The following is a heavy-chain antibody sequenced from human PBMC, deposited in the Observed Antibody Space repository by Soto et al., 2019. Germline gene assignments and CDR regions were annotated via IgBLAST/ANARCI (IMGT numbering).Heavy chain of an antibody. CDR3: ATWHLREHAYDI. D-gene: IGHD3-10*01. Sequence: DVQLVASGGGLMQPGGSLRLSCAAFGFTVSGKKYVAWVRQAPGKGLEWVSALYDLDGTYYADSVKGRFTTSSDSSRTTVYLQMNDLRPDDTALYSCATWHLREHAYDIWGQGTTVTVSS. CDR1: GFTVSGKKY. V-gene: IGHV3-53*01. J-gene: IGHJ3*02. CDR2: LYDLDGT.